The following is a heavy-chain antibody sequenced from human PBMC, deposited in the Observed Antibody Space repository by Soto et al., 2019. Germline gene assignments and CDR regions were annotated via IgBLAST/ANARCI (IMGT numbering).Heavy chain of an antibody. CDR3: ARRARTATTNWGAFDI. Sequence: GGSLRLSCAASGFTFSNYVMNWVRQAPGKGLEWGSTISYSADKTSYADSVKGRFTISRDNSRDTLFLQMNSLRADDAAVYYCARRARTATTNWGAFDIWGQGTMVTVSS. V-gene: IGHV3-23*01. CDR1: GFTFSNYV. J-gene: IGHJ3*02. CDR2: ISYSADKT. D-gene: IGHD1-7*01.